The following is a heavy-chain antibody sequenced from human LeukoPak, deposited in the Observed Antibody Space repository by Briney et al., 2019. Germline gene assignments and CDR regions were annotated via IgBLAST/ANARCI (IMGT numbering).Heavy chain of an antibody. CDR3: ARDYVGSGGEDY. CDR1: GYTFSSYT. V-gene: IGHV3-30-3*01. CDR2: ISYDGSNK. Sequence: GGSLRLSCAASGYTFSSYTMHWVRQAPGKGLEWVAVISYDGSNKYYADSVKGRFTISRDNSKNTLYLQMNSLRAEDTAVYYCARDYVGSGGEDYWGQGTLVTVSS. D-gene: IGHD1-26*01. J-gene: IGHJ4*02.